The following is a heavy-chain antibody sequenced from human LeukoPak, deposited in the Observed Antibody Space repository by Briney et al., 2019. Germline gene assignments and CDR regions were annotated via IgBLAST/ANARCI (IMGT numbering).Heavy chain of an antibody. J-gene: IGHJ3*02. V-gene: IGHV5-51*01. CDR3: ARPPDTGTRSAFDI. Sequence: GASLKISCKGSGYSFTTYWIAWVRQMPGKGLEWMGIIYPGDSDTRYSPSFQGQVTISADKSINTAYLQWSSLKASDTAMYYCARPPDTGTRSAFDIWGQGTMVIVSS. CDR2: IYPGDSDT. D-gene: IGHD1-7*01. CDR1: GYSFTTYW.